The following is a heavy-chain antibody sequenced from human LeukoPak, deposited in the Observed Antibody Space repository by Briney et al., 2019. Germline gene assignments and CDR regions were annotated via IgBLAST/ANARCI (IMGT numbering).Heavy chain of an antibody. CDR3: AKDTRSYSSSWGTLDY. CDR2: IWYDGSNK. J-gene: IGHJ4*02. D-gene: IGHD6-13*01. V-gene: IGHV3-33*06. CDR1: GFTFSSYG. Sequence: GGSLRLSCAASGFTFSSYGMHWVRQAPGKGLEWVAVIWYDGSNKYYADLVKGRFTISRDNSKNSLYLQMNGLRAEDTAVYYCAKDTRSYSSSWGTLDYWGQGTLVTVSS.